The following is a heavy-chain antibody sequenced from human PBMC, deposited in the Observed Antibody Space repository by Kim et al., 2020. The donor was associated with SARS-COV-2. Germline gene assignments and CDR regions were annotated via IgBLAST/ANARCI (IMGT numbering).Heavy chain of an antibody. V-gene: IGHV3-23*01. D-gene: IGHD3-9*01. CDR2: ISGSGGST. Sequence: GGSLRLSCAASGFTFSSYAMSWVRQAPGKGLEWVSAISGSGGSTYYADSVKGRFTISRDNSKNTLYLQMNSLRAEDTAVYYCAKMGGGLRYFDWLFHAVDYWGQGTLVTVSS. CDR1: GFTFSSYA. J-gene: IGHJ4*02. CDR3: AKMGGGLRYFDWLFHAVDY.